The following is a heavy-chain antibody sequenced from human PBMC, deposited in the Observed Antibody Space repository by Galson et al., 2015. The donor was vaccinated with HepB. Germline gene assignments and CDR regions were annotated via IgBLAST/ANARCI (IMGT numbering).Heavy chain of an antibody. CDR2: ISYDGSNK. Sequence: SLRLSCAASGFTFSSYGMHWVRQAPGKGLEWVAVISYDGSNKYYADSVKGRFTISRDNSKNTLYLQMNSLRAEDTAVYYCAKDIVERNSAVYYYYGMDVWGQGTTVTVSS. V-gene: IGHV3-30*18. D-gene: IGHD4-23*01. CDR3: AKDIVERNSAVYYYYGMDV. CDR1: GFTFSSYG. J-gene: IGHJ6*02.